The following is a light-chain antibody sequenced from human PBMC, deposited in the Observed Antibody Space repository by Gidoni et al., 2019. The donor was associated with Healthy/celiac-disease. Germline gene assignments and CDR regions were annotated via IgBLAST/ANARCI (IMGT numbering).Light chain of an antibody. Sequence: QSALTQPASVSGSPGQSITISCTGTSSDVGGYNYVSWYHQQPGKAPKLMIYEVSNRPSGVSNRFSVSKSGNTASLTISGLQAEDEADYYCSSYTSSSTPLYVFGTGTKVTVL. CDR1: SSDVGGYNY. V-gene: IGLV2-14*01. J-gene: IGLJ1*01. CDR2: EVS. CDR3: SSYTSSSTPLYV.